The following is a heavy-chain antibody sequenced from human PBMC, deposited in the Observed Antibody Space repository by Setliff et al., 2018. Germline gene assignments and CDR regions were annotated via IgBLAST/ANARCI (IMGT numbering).Heavy chain of an antibody. CDR3: ARDMGQPYYFES. CDR1: GGSISSSSHY. V-gene: IGHV4-39*07. D-gene: IGHD1-1*01. Sequence: PSETLSLTCTVSGGSISSSSHYWGWNRQPPGKGLERIGSIYYTGSTYYNPSLKSRVTMSVDTSKRQFSLKLGSATAADTAVYYCARDMGQPYYFESWGLGTLVTVSS. CDR2: IYYTGST. J-gene: IGHJ4*02.